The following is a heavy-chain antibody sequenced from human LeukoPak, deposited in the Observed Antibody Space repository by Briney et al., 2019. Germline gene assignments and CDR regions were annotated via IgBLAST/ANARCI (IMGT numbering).Heavy chain of an antibody. V-gene: IGHV4-59*11. J-gene: IGHJ5*02. D-gene: IGHD5/OR15-5a*01. Sequence: AEPLPLTYNLTGGSKSSHLGLWIRQPTEKRREWIGYIYYSGSTNYNPSLKSRVTISVDTSKNQFSLKLSSVTAADTAVYYCARAPGNIVSTISWFDPWGQGTLVTVSS. CDR3: ARAPGNIVSTISWFDP. CDR2: IYYSGST. CDR1: GGSKSSHL.